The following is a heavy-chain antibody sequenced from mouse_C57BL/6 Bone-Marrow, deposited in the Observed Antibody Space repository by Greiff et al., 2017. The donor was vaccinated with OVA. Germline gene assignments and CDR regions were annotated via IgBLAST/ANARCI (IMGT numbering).Heavy chain of an antibody. CDR2: IDPSDSYT. CDR1: GYTFTSYW. CDR3: ARGYYGSSLYWYFDV. V-gene: IGHV1-69*01. Sequence: VQLQQPGAELVMPGASVKLSCKASGYTFTSYWMHWVKQRPGQGLEWIGEIDPSDSYTNYNQKFKGKSTLTVDKSSSTAYMQLSSLTSEDSAVYYCARGYYGSSLYWYFDVWGTGTTVTVSS. J-gene: IGHJ1*03. D-gene: IGHD1-1*01.